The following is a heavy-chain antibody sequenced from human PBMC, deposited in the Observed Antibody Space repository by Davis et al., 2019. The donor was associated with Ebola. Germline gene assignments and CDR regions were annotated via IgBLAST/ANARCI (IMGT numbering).Heavy chain of an antibody. Sequence: MPSETLSLTCTVSGGSISSYYWSWIRQPPGKGLEWIGYIYYSGSTNYNPSLKSRVTISVDTSKNQFSLKLSSVTAADTAVYYCAREPLATGTDYYYGMDVWGKGTTVTVSS. CDR2: IYYSGST. CDR3: AREPLATGTDYYYGMDV. V-gene: IGHV4-59*01. D-gene: IGHD5-12*01. CDR1: GGSISSYY. J-gene: IGHJ6*04.